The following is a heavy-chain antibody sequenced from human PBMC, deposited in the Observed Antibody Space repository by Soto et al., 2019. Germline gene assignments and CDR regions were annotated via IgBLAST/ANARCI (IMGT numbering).Heavy chain of an antibody. CDR1: GFSFNEAW. J-gene: IGHJ6*02. V-gene: IGHV3-15*07. Sequence: EVQLVESAGGLVKPGGSLRLSCVASGFSFNEAWMNWVRQAPGQGLEWVGRIKTSAGGGATNYAAPVQGRFTISRDDSKNTLYLHMNILRTEDTGIYYCTTGSVEGIWGQGTTVIVSS. CDR2: IKTSAGGGAT. CDR3: TTGSVEGI. D-gene: IGHD2-15*01.